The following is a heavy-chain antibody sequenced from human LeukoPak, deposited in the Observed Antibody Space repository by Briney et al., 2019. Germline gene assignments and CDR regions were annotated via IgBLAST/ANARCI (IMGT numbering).Heavy chain of an antibody. Sequence: ASVTVSCKASGYTFTRYAISWVRQAPGQGLEGMGWISTYNGDTNYAQNLQGRVTMTRDTSTSTAYMELRSLRSDDTAVYYCARDPSNTSGRYIYFDSWSQGTLVTDS. CDR3: ARDPSNTSGRYIYFDS. D-gene: IGHD6-19*01. V-gene: IGHV1-18*04. CDR1: GYTFTRYA. CDR2: ISTYNGDT. J-gene: IGHJ4*02.